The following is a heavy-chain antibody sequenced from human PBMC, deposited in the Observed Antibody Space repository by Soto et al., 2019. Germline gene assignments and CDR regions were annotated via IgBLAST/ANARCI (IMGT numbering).Heavy chain of an antibody. V-gene: IGHV4-4*07. CDR2: LSTSGNT. D-gene: IGHD6-6*01. CDR3: RRDFDY. Sequence: SETLSLTCTVSGVSISNYYWTWIRQPAGKGLEWIGRLSTSGNTNYNPSLKSRVTMSLDTSKNQFSLMLNSVTAADTAVYYCRRDFDYWGRGTPVTVSS. J-gene: IGHJ4*02. CDR1: GVSISNYY.